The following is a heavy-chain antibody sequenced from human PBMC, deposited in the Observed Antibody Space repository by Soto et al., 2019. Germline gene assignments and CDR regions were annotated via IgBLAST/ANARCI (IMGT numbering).Heavy chain of an antibody. J-gene: IGHJ4*02. CDR3: APDRRGFDY. Sequence: GGSLRLSCAASGFTFSSYGMHWVRQAPGKGLEWVAVISYDGSNKYYADSVKGRFTISRDNSKNTLYLQMNSLRAEDTAVYYCAPDRRGFDYWGQGTLVTVSS. CDR2: ISYDGSNK. D-gene: IGHD3-16*01. CDR1: GFTFSSYG. V-gene: IGHV3-30*03.